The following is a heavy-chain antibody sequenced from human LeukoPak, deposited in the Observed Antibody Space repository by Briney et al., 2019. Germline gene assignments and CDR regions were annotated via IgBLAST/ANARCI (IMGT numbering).Heavy chain of an antibody. V-gene: IGHV3-74*01. Sequence: GGSLRLSCAASGFTISNHWMHWVRQAPGKGLVWVSRINGDGRRTDYAASVRGRFTISRDNAKNTLYLQMSSLRAEDTAVYYCAREEAITIFGVDYNWFDPWGQGTLVTVSS. CDR2: INGDGRRT. D-gene: IGHD3-3*01. J-gene: IGHJ5*02. CDR1: GFTISNHW. CDR3: AREEAITIFGVDYNWFDP.